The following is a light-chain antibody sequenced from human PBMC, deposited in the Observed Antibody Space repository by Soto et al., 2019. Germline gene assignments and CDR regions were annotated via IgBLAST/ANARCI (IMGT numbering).Light chain of an antibody. J-gene: IGKJ5*01. CDR3: QQRKNWQVT. V-gene: IGKV3-11*01. Sequence: EIVLTQSPATLSLSPGDRPXLSCRASQSVSSYLAWYQQKPGQAPRLLIYDASNRATGIPARFSGSGSGTDFTLTISSLEPEDFAVYYCQQRKNWQVTFGQGTRLEIK. CDR2: DAS. CDR1: QSVSSY.